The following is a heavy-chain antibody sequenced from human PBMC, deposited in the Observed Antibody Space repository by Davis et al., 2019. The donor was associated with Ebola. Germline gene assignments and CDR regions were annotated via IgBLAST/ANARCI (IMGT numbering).Heavy chain of an antibody. CDR1: GGSISSYY. D-gene: IGHD5-18*01. Sequence: PSETLSLTCTVSGGSISSYYWSWIRQPPGKGLEWIGYIYYSGSTYYNPSLKSRVTISVDTSKNQFSLKLSSVTAADTAVYYCARLGGYSYGTTLYYFDYWGQGTLVTVSS. V-gene: IGHV4-59*01. J-gene: IGHJ4*02. CDR2: IYYSGST. CDR3: ARLGGYSYGTTLYYFDY.